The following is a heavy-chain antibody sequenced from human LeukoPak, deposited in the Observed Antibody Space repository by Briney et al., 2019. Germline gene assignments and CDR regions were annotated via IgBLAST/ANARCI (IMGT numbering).Heavy chain of an antibody. CDR3: ARLYYDILTAYYSPVDY. D-gene: IGHD3-9*01. Sequence: GGSLRLSCAASGFTFSSYSMNWVRQAPGKGLEWVSSISSSSSYIHYADSVKGRFTISRDNAKNSLYLQMNSLRAEDTAVYYCARLYYDILTAYYSPVDYWGQGTLVTVSS. V-gene: IGHV3-21*01. J-gene: IGHJ4*02. CDR2: ISSSSSYI. CDR1: GFTFSSYS.